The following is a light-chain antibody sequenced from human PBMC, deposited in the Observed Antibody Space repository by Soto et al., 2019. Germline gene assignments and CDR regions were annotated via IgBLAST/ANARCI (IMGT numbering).Light chain of an antibody. CDR2: GAS. J-gene: IGKJ4*01. CDR3: LQDYNYPRT. V-gene: IGKV1-6*01. CDR1: QGIRND. Sequence: AIQMTQSPSSLSASVGDRVTITCRASQGIRNDLGWYQQKPGKAPTLLIYGASSLQSGVPSRFSGSGSGTAFTLTISSLQPEDFATYYCLQDYNYPRTFGGGTKVEIK.